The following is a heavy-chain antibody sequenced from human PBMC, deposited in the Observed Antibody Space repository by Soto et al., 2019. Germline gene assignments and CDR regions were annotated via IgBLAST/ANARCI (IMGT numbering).Heavy chain of an antibody. CDR2: IYYSGST. V-gene: IGHV4-59*01. Sequence: SATLSITCTVSGGSISSYYWSWFRQPPGKGLEWIGYIYYSGSTNYNPSLKSRVTISVDTSKNQFSLKLSSVTAADTAVYYCARTLLYGSGSYYNRYNWFDPWGQGTLVTVSS. CDR3: ARTLLYGSGSYYNRYNWFDP. J-gene: IGHJ5*02. D-gene: IGHD3-10*01. CDR1: GGSISSYY.